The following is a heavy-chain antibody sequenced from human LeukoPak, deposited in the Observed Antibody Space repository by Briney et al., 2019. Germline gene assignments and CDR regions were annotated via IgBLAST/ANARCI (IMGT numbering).Heavy chain of an antibody. J-gene: IGHJ3*02. CDR1: GFTFDDYG. Sequence: PGGSLRLSCAASGFTFDDYGMSWVRQAPGKGLEWIGSFFYGGSTHYNPSLKSRVTISLDTSKNQFSLKVTSVTAADTAVYYCATDNIVFDIWGQGTVVTVSS. CDR2: FFYGGST. CDR3: ATDNIVFDI. V-gene: IGHV4-59*03. D-gene: IGHD3-16*02.